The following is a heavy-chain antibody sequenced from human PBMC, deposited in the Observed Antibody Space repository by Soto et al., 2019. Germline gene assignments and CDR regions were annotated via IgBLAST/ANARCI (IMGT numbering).Heavy chain of an antibody. Sequence: GGSLRLSCAASGFTFSSYAMSWVRQAPGKGLEWVSAISGSGGSTYYADSVKGRFTISRDNSKNTLYLQMNSLRAEDTAVYYCAKDKEDCSGGSCYPAEYFQHWGQGTLVTVSS. CDR3: AKDKEDCSGGSCYPAEYFQH. CDR1: GFTFSSYA. CDR2: ISGSGGST. V-gene: IGHV3-23*01. J-gene: IGHJ1*01. D-gene: IGHD2-15*01.